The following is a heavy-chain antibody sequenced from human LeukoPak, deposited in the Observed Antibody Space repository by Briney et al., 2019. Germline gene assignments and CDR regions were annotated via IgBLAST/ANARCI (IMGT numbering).Heavy chain of an antibody. J-gene: IGHJ5*02. V-gene: IGHV3-49*03. CDR3: TRDFYYGSGNWFDP. Sequence: GGSLRLSCTASGFTFGDYAMSWFRQAPGKGLEWVGFIRSKAYGGTTEYAASVKGRFTISRDDSKSIAYLQMNSLKTEDTAVYYCTRDFYYGSGNWFDPWGQGTLVTVSS. CDR2: IRSKAYGGTT. CDR1: GFTFGDYA. D-gene: IGHD3-10*01.